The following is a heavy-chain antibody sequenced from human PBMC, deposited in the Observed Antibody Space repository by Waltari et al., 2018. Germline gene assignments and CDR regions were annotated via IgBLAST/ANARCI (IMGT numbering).Heavy chain of an antibody. J-gene: IGHJ1*01. D-gene: IGHD4-17*01. CDR2: MQYRGSA. V-gene: IGHV4-39*01. CDR3: GRIAFGDDGGYFQY. Sequence: QLQLQESGPGLVRPSETLSLTCTVSGGSITTHYNWAWIRQHPGKGLEWMGNMQYRGSAFETPALMSRVTIALDTSKNQFSLTLTAVDAADTAVYFCGRIAFGDDGGYFQYWGQGTLVTVSS. CDR1: GGSITTHYN.